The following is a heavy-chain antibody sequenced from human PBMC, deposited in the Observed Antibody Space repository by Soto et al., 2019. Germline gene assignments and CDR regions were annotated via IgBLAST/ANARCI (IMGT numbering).Heavy chain of an antibody. Sequence: QVQLVESGGGVVQPGRSLRLSCAASGFTFSSYGMHWVRQAPGKGLEWVAVIWYDGSNKYYADSVKGRFTISRDNSKNTLYLQMNSLRAEDTAVYYCARGGIAARRNWFDPWGQGTLVTVSS. D-gene: IGHD6-6*01. V-gene: IGHV3-33*01. CDR3: ARGGIAARRNWFDP. CDR1: GFTFSSYG. J-gene: IGHJ5*02. CDR2: IWYDGSNK.